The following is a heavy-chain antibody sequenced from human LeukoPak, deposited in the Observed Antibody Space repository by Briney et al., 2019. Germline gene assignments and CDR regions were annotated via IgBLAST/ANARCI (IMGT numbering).Heavy chain of an antibody. CDR2: ISSSSSTI. J-gene: IGHJ4*02. V-gene: IGHV3-48*01. Sequence: GGSLRLSCAASGFTFSSYSMNWARQAPGKGLEWVSYISSSSSTIYYADSVKGRFTISRDNAKNSLYLQMNSLRAEDTAVYYCASWGSGYSYGYVPYYFDYWGQGTLVTVSS. CDR1: GFTFSSYS. CDR3: ASWGSGYSYGYVPYYFDY. D-gene: IGHD5-18*01.